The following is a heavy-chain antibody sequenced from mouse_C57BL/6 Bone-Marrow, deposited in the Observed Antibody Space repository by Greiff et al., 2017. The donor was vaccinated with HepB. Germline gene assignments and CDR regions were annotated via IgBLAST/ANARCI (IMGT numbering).Heavy chain of an antibody. CDR3: AKKGHYYGSKRDWYFDV. CDR1: GFSLTSYG. D-gene: IGHD1-1*01. Sequence: QVQLQQSGPGLVQPSQSLSITCTVSGFSLTSYGVHWVRQSPGKGLEWLGVIWRGGSTDYNAAFMSRLSITKDNSKSQVFFKMNSLQADDTAIYYCAKKGHYYGSKRDWYFDVWGTGTTVTVSS. J-gene: IGHJ1*03. V-gene: IGHV2-5*01. CDR2: IWRGGST.